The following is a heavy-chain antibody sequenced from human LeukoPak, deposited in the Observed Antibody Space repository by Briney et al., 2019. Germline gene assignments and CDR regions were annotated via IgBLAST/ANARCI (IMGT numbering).Heavy chain of an antibody. CDR2: IYYSGST. CDR3: ASRSSSGYSYGYREDY. D-gene: IGHD5-18*01. CDR1: GGSISSSSYY. V-gene: IGHV4-39*01. J-gene: IGHJ4*02. Sequence: PSETLSLTCTVSGGSISSSSYYWGWIRQPPGKGLEWIGSIYYSGSTYCNPSLKSRVTISVDTSKNQFSLKLSSVTAADTAVYYCASRSSSGYSYGYREDYWGQGTLVTVSS.